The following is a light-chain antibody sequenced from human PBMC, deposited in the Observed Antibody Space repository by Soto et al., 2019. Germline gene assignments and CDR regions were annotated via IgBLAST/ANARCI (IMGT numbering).Light chain of an antibody. Sequence: ETVLTQSPGTLSLSPGERATLSCRASQSVSSSYLTWYQQKPGQAPRLLIYGTSTRAIGIPDRFSGSGSGTYFTLTISRLEPEDFAVYYCQQYGGSPQMYTFGQGTKLEIK. CDR1: QSVSSSY. CDR2: GTS. V-gene: IGKV3-20*01. J-gene: IGKJ2*01. CDR3: QQYGGSPQMYT.